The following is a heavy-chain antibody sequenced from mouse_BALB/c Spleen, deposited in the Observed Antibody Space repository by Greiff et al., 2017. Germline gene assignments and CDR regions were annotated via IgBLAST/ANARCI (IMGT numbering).Heavy chain of an antibody. Sequence: VKLQESGAELMKPGASVKISCKATGYTFSSYWIEWVKQRPGHGLEWIGEILPGSGSTNYNEKFKGKATFTADTSSNTAYMQLSSLTSEDSAVYYCASRVAWFAYWGQGTLVTVSA. CDR1: GYTFSSYW. J-gene: IGHJ3*01. D-gene: IGHD1-1*02. CDR3: ASRVAWFAY. V-gene: IGHV1-9*01. CDR2: ILPGSGST.